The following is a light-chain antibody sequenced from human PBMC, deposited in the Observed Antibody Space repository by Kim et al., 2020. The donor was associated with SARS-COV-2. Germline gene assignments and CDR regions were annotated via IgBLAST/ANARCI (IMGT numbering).Light chain of an antibody. CDR1: NIGSKS. V-gene: IGLV3-21*04. Sequence: SYELTQPPSVSVAPGKTARITCGGHNIGSKSVHWYQQKPGQAPVLVIYYDSDRPSGIPERFSGSNSGNTATLTISRVEAGDEADYYCQVWDTSSDEVFGG. CDR3: QVWDTSSDEV. CDR2: YDS. J-gene: IGLJ2*01.